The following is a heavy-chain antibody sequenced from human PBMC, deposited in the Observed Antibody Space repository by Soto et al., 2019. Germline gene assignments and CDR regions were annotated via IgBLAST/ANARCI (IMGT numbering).Heavy chain of an antibody. CDR3: ARELAEAARSLDF. CDR1: GGSFSSYY. J-gene: IGHJ4*02. Sequence: XGTLSLTCTVSGGSFSSYYWSWIRQPSGKGLEWIGRIYTSGITNYNPSLKSRVTMSVDTSSKQFSLNMTSVTAADTAVYFCARELAEAARSLDFWGLGTLVTVSS. CDR2: IYTSGIT. D-gene: IGHD6-6*01. V-gene: IGHV4-4*07.